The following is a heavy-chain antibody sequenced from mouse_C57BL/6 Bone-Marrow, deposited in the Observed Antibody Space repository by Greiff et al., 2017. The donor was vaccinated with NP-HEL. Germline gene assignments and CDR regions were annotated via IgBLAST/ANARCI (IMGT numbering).Heavy chain of an antibody. CDR3: ARSGDSSGYVDY. CDR2: IYPGDGDT. D-gene: IGHD3-2*02. CDR1: GYAFSSSW. J-gene: IGHJ2*01. V-gene: IGHV1-82*01. Sequence: QVQLQQSGPELVKPGASVKISCKASGYAFSSSWMNWVKQRPGKGLEWIGRIYPGDGDTNYNGKFKGKATLTADKSSSTAYMQLSSLTSEDSAVYFCARSGDSSGYVDYWGQGTTLTVSS.